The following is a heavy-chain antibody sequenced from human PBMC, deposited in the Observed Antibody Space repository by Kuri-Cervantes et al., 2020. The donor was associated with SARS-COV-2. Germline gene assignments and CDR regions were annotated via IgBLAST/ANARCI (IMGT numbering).Heavy chain of an antibody. CDR3: ARDHCSSTSCYL. D-gene: IGHD2-2*01. CDR1: GFIFSNYG. Sequence: GGSLRLSCAASGFIFSNYGMHWVRQAPGKGPEWVAFIRYDGDNKYYADSVKGRFTISRDNPKNTLYLQMNSLRAEDTAVYYCARDHCSSTSCYLWGQGTMVTVSS. J-gene: IGHJ3*01. CDR2: IRYDGDNK. V-gene: IGHV3-30*02.